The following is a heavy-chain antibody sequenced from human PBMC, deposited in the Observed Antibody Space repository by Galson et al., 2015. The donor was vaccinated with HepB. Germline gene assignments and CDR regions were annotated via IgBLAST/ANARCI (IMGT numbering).Heavy chain of an antibody. V-gene: IGHV3-48*02. CDR3: ARDPSYGSNWYKYLDF. D-gene: IGHD6-13*01. Sequence: SLRLSCAGSGFTFSRSAMNWVRQAPGKGLEWVAYASGTSANIHYADSVKGRFTISRDNAENSLYLQMHSLRDEDTAVYYCARDPSYGSNWYKYLDFWGQGTLVTVSS. J-gene: IGHJ4*02. CDR1: GFTFSRSA. CDR2: ASGTSANI.